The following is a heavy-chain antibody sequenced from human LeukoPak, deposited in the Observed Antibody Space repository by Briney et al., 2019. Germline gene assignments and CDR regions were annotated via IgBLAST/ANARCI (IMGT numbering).Heavy chain of an antibody. D-gene: IGHD1-14*01. CDR3: ARDGPAMDV. V-gene: IGHV4-34*01. J-gene: IGHJ6*02. CDR2: IKLSVST. CDR1: GGSFIGYC. Sequence: SECLSLACAVYGGSFIGYCCGWVRQHAGRGLGWIGEIKLSVSTNYNPSLKRRVTISVDTSNNQFSLKLSAGAAAYTAVYSCARDGPAMDVWGQGTTVTVSS.